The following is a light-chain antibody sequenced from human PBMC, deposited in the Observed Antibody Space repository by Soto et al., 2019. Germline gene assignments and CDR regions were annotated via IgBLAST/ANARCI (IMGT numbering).Light chain of an antibody. Sequence: EIVLTQSPGTLSLSPGERATLSCRASQSVNSTFLAWYQQKPGQAPILLIFGVANRATGIPDRFSGSGSGTDFTLTISRLEPEDFAVYYCGKLVSAPPRTLGQGTKVDIK. V-gene: IGKV3-20*01. CDR1: QSVNSTF. J-gene: IGKJ1*01. CDR2: GVA. CDR3: GKLVSAPPRT.